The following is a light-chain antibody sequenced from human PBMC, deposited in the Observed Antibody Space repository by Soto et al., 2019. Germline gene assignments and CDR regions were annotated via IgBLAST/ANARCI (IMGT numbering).Light chain of an antibody. CDR2: AAS. J-gene: IGKJ1*01. V-gene: IGKV1-17*01. Sequence: DIQMTQSPSSLSASVGDRVTITCRASQGIGKDLGWYQQRPGKAPNRMIYAASTLQSGVPSRFSGSGSGTEFTLTISSPQPEDFTTYYCLQHNSYPRTFGQGTKVEIK. CDR1: QGIGKD. CDR3: LQHNSYPRT.